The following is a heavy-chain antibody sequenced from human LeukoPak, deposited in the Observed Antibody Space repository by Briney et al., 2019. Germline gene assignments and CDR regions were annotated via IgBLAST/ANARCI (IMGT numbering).Heavy chain of an antibody. J-gene: IGHJ5*02. Sequence: ASVMVSCKASGYTFTTSGINWVRQAPGQGLEWMGWIGGSNINTNYAQNFQGRVTMTTDTSTNTAYMELRSPRSDDTAVYFCARGGSGSYLYSTFDPWGQGTLVTVSS. D-gene: IGHD3-10*01. CDR1: GYTFTTSG. CDR3: ARGGSGSYLYSTFDP. CDR2: IGGSNINT. V-gene: IGHV1-18*04.